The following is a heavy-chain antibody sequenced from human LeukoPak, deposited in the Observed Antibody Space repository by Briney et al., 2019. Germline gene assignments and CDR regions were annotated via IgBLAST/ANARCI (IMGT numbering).Heavy chain of an antibody. V-gene: IGHV4-39*01. CDR1: GGSISSSSYY. D-gene: IGHD5-18*01. Sequence: SETLSLTCTVSGGSISSSSYYWGWIRQPPGKGLEWIGSIYYSGSTYYNPSLKSRVTISVDTSKNQFSLKLSSVTAADTAVYYCARQGYSYGYRHMGVWGKGTTVTISS. CDR2: IYYSGST. CDR3: ARQGYSYGYRHMGV. J-gene: IGHJ6*03.